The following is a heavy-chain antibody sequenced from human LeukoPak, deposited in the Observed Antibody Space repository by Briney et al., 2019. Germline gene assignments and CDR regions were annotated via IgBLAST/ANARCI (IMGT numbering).Heavy chain of an antibody. CDR2: INTNTGNP. D-gene: IGHD3-10*01. CDR3: ARGGASTWYYYGSGSYYAYDY. CDR1: GYTFTSYA. Sequence: GASVKVSCKASGYTFTSYAMHWVRQAPGQGLEWMGWINTNTGNPTYAQGFTGRFVFSLDTSVSTAYPQISSLKAEDTAVYYRARGGASTWYYYGSGSYYAYDYWGQGTLVTVSS. V-gene: IGHV7-4-1*02. J-gene: IGHJ4*02.